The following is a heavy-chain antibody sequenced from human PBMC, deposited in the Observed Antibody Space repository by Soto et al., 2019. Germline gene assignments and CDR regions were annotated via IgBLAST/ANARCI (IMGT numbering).Heavy chain of an antibody. J-gene: IGHJ4*02. CDR3: ARDWGGNTHFFDY. CDR1: GGSFSSDA. V-gene: IGHV1-69*12. Sequence: QVQLVQSGAEVKKPGSSVKVSCKASGGSFSSDAISWVRQAPGQGLEWMGGIIPIFGTAKYAQKFQGRLTITADESTSTAYMDLSSLTSEDTAVYFCARDWGGNTHFFDYWGQGTLVTVSS. CDR2: IIPIFGTA. D-gene: IGHD3-10*01.